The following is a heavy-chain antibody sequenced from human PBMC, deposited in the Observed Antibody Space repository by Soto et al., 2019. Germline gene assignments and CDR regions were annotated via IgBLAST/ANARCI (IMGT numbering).Heavy chain of an antibody. CDR3: ARGGHCTPSSCYGDYVRGMDV. CDR1: GYTLTKYD. J-gene: IGHJ6*02. D-gene: IGHD3-10*02. CDR2: ISGHTGNT. Sequence: QVQLVQSGAEVKKPGASVKVSCKASGYTLTKYDISWVRQAPGQGLEWMGWISGHTGNTNYAQRFHGRVTQTTDTMATTTYMELRSMGSNDPTVYYCARGGHCTPSSCYGDYVRGMDVWGQGTTVTVSS. V-gene: IGHV1-18*04.